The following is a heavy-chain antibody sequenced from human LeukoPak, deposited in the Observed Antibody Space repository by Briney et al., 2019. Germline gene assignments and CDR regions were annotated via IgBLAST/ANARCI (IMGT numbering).Heavy chain of an antibody. CDR1: GLTFRSYW. D-gene: IGHD1-26*01. J-gene: IGHJ4*02. V-gene: IGHV3-7*01. Sequence: GGSLRLSCAVSGLTFRSYWMSWVRQAPGKGLEWVANINQDGSEKYFVDSVKGRFTISRDNAKNSLHLQMNTLRAEDTAVYYCARERGGRFFDYWGQGTLVTVSS. CDR3: ARERGGRFFDY. CDR2: INQDGSEK.